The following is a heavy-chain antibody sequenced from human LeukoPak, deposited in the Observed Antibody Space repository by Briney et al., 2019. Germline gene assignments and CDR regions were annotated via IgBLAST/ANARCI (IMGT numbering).Heavy chain of an antibody. D-gene: IGHD3-9*01. J-gene: IGHJ4*02. CDR3: AKWGDYDILTGYYVPDY. CDR1: GFTFTNYA. Sequence: PGGSLRLSCVASGFTFTNYAMSWVRQAPGKGLEWVSAITGSDGSSYYADSVKGRFTISRDNSKNTLYLQVISLRAEDTAVYYCAKWGDYDILTGYYVPDYWGQGTLVTVSS. CDR2: ITGSDGSS. V-gene: IGHV3-23*01.